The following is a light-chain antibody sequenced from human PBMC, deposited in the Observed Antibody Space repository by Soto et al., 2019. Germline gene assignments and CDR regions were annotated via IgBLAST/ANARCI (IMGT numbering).Light chain of an antibody. CDR3: KQRNSWPIT. CDR1: QSVSNNY. J-gene: IGKJ5*01. Sequence: EIVLTQSPGTLSLSPGERATLSCRASQSVSNNYLAWYRQRPGQPPRLLIYDAYNRAAGIQARFSGSGFGTDFSLTIKNLEPEDFAVYYCKQRNSWPITFGQGTRLEIK. V-gene: IGKV3-11*01. CDR2: DAY.